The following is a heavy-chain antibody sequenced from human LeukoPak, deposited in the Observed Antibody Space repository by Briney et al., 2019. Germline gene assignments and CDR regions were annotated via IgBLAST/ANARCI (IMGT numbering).Heavy chain of an antibody. CDR2: IIPIFGTA. V-gene: IGHV1-69*13. CDR1: GGTFSSYA. D-gene: IGHD2-21*02. Sequence: SVKVSCKASGGTFSSYAISWVRPAPGQGLEWMGGIIPIFGTANYAQKFQGRVTITADESTSTAYMELSSLRSEDTAVYYCASRYCGGDCYWFDPWGQGTLVTVSS. J-gene: IGHJ5*02. CDR3: ASRYCGGDCYWFDP.